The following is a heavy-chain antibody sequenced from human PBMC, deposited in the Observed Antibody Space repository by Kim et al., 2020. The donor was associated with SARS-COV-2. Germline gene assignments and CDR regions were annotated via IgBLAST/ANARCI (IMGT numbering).Heavy chain of an antibody. CDR3: ARDQSRWLQLRGHHDAFDI. Sequence: ASVKVSCKASGYTFTSYGISWVRQAPGQGLEWMGWISAYNGNTNYAQKLQGRVTMTTDTSTSTAYMELRSLRSDDTAVYYCARDQSRWLQLRGHHDAFDIWGQGTMVTVSS. V-gene: IGHV1-18*01. CDR1: GYTFTSYG. CDR2: ISAYNGNT. D-gene: IGHD5-12*01. J-gene: IGHJ3*02.